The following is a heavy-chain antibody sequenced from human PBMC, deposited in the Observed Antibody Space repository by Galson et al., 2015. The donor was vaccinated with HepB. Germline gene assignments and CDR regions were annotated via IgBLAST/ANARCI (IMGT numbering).Heavy chain of an antibody. CDR2: ISVSGGAM. CDR1: GFTVGSYG. Sequence: SLRLSCAASGFTVGSYGMAWVRQAPGTGLEWVSSISVSGGAMYYADSIKGRFTISRDNSKTPLYLQMSSLRAEDTAVYYCARLHRAYSYGYIDYWGQGTLVTVSS. D-gene: IGHD5-18*01. J-gene: IGHJ4*02. V-gene: IGHV3-23*01. CDR3: ARLHRAYSYGYIDY.